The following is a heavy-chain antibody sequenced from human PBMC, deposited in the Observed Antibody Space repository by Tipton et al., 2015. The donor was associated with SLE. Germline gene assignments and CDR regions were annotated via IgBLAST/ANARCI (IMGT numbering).Heavy chain of an antibody. Sequence: TLSLTCTVSGGSISSGSYYWSWIRQPAGKGLEWIGRIYTSGSTNYNPSLKSRVTISVDKSKNQFSLKLTSVTAADTAVYFCARDRDIVLEPVPIPPAFDIWGQGTTVTVSS. V-gene: IGHV4-61*02. CDR2: IYTSGST. J-gene: IGHJ3*02. CDR1: GGSISSGSYY. CDR3: ARDRDIVLEPVPIPPAFDI. D-gene: IGHD2-8*02.